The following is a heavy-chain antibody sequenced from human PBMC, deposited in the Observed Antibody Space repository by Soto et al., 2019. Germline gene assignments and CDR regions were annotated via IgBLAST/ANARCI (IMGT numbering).Heavy chain of an antibody. Sequence: GASVKVSCKASGYTFTSYGISWVRQAPGQGLEWMGWISAYNGNTNYAQKLQGRVTMTTDTSTGTAYMELRSLRSDDTAVYYCARGYYDFWSGYLGRHYGMDVWGQGTTVTVSS. V-gene: IGHV1-18*01. CDR1: GYTFTSYG. CDR2: ISAYNGNT. D-gene: IGHD3-3*01. CDR3: ARGYYDFWSGYLGRHYGMDV. J-gene: IGHJ6*02.